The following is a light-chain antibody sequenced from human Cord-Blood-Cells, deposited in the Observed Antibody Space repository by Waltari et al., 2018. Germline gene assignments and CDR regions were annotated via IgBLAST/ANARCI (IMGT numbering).Light chain of an antibody. CDR2: DAS. Sequence: EIVLTQSPATLSLSPGERATLSCRASQRVSSYLAWYQQKHGQAPRLLIYDASNRATGIPARFSGSGSGTDFTLTISSLEPEDFAVYYCQQRSNWPPAFGQGTKVEIK. V-gene: IGKV3-11*01. CDR3: QQRSNWPPA. CDR1: QRVSSY. J-gene: IGKJ1*01.